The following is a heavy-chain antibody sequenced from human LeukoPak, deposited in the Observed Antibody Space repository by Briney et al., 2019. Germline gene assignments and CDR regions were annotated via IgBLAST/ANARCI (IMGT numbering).Heavy chain of an antibody. CDR1: GYTFTSYY. CDR2: INPSGGST. D-gene: IGHD5-18*01. J-gene: IGHJ5*02. CDR3: ARARGYSYGGNWFDP. V-gene: IGHV1-46*01. Sequence: GASVKVSCKASGYTFTSYYMHWVRQAPGQGLEWMGIINPSGGSTSYAQKFQGRVTMTRDMSTSTVYMGLSSLRSEDTAVYYCARARGYSYGGNWFDPWGQGTLVTVSS.